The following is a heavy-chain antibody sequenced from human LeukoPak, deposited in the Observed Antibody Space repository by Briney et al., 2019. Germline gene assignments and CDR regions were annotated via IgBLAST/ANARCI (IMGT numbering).Heavy chain of an antibody. CDR2: IYTSGST. Sequence: SQTLSLTCTVSGGSISSGSYYWSWIRQPAGKGLEWIGRIYTSGSTNYNPSLKSRVTISVDTSKNQFSLKLSSVTDADTAVYYCAREGGDTAMVPYGYYFDYWGQGTLVTVSS. D-gene: IGHD5-18*01. V-gene: IGHV4-61*02. J-gene: IGHJ4*02. CDR1: GGSISSGSYY. CDR3: AREGGDTAMVPYGYYFDY.